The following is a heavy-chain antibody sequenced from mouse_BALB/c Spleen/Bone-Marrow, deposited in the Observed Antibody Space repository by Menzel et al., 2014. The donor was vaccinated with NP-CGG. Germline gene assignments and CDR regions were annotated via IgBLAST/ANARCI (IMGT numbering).Heavy chain of an antibody. V-gene: IGHV1-87*01. J-gene: IGHJ4*01. D-gene: IGHD2-1*01. CDR2: IYPGDGDT. Sequence: AQQSQSEAELARPGASVKLSCNASGYTFTSYRMQWVQQRPGQAQQWIGAIYPGDGDTRYTQKFRGKATLTADKSSNTAYMQLSSLTSEDSAVYFCASPYGNYDAMDYWGQGTSVTVSS. CDR1: GYTFTSYR. CDR3: ASPYGNYDAMDY.